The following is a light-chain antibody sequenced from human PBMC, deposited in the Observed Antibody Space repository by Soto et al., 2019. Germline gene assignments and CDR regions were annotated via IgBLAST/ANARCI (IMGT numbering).Light chain of an antibody. CDR2: GAS. V-gene: IGKV3-20*01. J-gene: IGKJ4*01. Sequence: EIVLTRSPGTLSLSPGERATLSCRASQSVSSSYLAWYQQKPGQAPRLLIYGASNRATGIPDRFSGSGSGPDFTLTISRMEPEDFAVYYCQQYGGSPPLTFGGGTKVEIK. CDR3: QQYGGSPPLT. CDR1: QSVSSSY.